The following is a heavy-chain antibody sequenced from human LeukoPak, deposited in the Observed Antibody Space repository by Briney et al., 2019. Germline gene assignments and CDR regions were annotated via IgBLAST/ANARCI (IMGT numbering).Heavy chain of an antibody. J-gene: IGHJ4*02. CDR1: GFTFDDYG. CDR2: INWNGGST. D-gene: IGHD3-22*01. CDR3: ARASEDYYDSSGYGNFDY. V-gene: IGHV3-20*04. Sequence: GGSLRLSCAASGFTFDDYGMSWVRQAPGKGLEWVSGINWNGGSTGYADSVKGRFTISRDSAKNSLYLQMNSLRAEDTAVYYCARASEDYYDSSGYGNFDYWGQGTLVTVSS.